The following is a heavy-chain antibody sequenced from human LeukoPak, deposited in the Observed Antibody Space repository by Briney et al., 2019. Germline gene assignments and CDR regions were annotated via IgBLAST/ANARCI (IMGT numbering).Heavy chain of an antibody. Sequence: GESQKISCKGSGYSFATYWIGWVRQMPGKGLEWMGIIYPGDSDTTYSPSFQGQATISADRSISTAYLQWTSLKASDTAMYYCARHYYDSSGYYSLDYWGQGTLVTVSS. J-gene: IGHJ4*02. CDR2: IYPGDSDT. CDR3: ARHYYDSSGYYSLDY. V-gene: IGHV5-51*01. CDR1: GYSFATYW. D-gene: IGHD3-22*01.